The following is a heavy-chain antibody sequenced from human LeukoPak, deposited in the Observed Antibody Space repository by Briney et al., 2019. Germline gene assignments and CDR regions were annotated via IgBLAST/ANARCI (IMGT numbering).Heavy chain of an antibody. J-gene: IGHJ4*02. D-gene: IGHD3-22*01. CDR2: ISPYNGNT. CDR1: GYTFNTYG. V-gene: IGHV1-18*01. Sequence: XSVKVSGKPSGYTFNTYGITWVRQAPGQGVEGREWISPYNGNTNYAQKFQGRGTMTTDTATRTAYMELRSLSSDDTAVYYCARGPHERSGYPDDWGQGTLVTVSS. CDR3: ARGPHERSGYPDD.